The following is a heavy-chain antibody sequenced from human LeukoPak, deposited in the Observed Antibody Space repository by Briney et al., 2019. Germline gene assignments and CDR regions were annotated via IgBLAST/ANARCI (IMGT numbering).Heavy chain of an antibody. J-gene: IGHJ5*02. CDR2: IYYSGST. CDR3: ARQRKAAADNWFDP. V-gene: IGHV4-39*01. Sequence: SETLSLTCTVSGGSISSSSYYWGWIRQPPGKGLEWIGSIYYSGSTYYNPSLKSRVTISVDTSKKQFSLKLRSMTAADTAVYYCARQRKAAADNWFDPWGQGTLVTVSS. D-gene: IGHD6-13*01. CDR1: GGSISSSSYY.